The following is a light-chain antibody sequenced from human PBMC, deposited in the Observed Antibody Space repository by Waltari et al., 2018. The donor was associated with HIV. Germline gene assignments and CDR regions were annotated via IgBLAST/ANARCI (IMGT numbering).Light chain of an antibody. CDR3: QKYNSAPPLT. CDR1: QGISNY. V-gene: IGKV1-27*01. CDR2: AAS. Sequence: DIQMTQSPSSLSASVGDRVTITCRASQGISNYLAWYQQKPGKVPKLLIYAASTLQAGVPSRFSGSGSGTDFTLTISSLQPEDVATYYCQKYNSAPPLTFGGGTKVEIK. J-gene: IGKJ4*01.